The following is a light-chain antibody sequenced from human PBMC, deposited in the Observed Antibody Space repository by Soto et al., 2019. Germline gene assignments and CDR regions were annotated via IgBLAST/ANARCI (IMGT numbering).Light chain of an antibody. V-gene: IGKV3-20*01. J-gene: IGKJ1*01. Sequence: EIVLTQSPGPLSLSPGERATLSCRASQSVSSSYLAWYQQKPGQAPRLLIYGASSRATGIPDRFSGSGSGTDFALTISRLEPEDFAVYYCQQYDSSPVTFGQGPKEEIK. CDR2: GAS. CDR1: QSVSSSY. CDR3: QQYDSSPVT.